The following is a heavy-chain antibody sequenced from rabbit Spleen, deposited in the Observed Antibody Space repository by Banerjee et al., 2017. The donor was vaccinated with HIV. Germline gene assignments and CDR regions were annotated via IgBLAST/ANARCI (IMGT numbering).Heavy chain of an antibody. J-gene: IGHJ6*01. CDR2: VNGGGSGTT. Sequence: QQQLEESGGGQVKPGGTLTLSCKASGFTLSSYWIWWVRQAPGKGLEWIACVNGGGSGTTHYATWAKGRFTVSKTSSTTVTLQVTSLTAADTATYFCARAANFDRYATDLGFWGPGTLVTVS. D-gene: IGHD6-1*01. V-gene: IGHV1S45*01. CDR1: GFTLSSYW. CDR3: ARAANFDRYATDLGF.